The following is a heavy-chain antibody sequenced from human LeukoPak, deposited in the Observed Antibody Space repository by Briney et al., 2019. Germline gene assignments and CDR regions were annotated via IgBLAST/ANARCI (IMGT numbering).Heavy chain of an antibody. CDR1: GFTFSSYS. J-gene: IGHJ4*02. V-gene: IGHV3-48*01. Sequence: GGSLRLSCAASGFTFSSYSMNWVRQAPGKGLEWVSYISSSSSTIYYADSVKGRFTISRDNAKNSLYLQMNSLRAEDTAVYYCARNIDSSGWNFDYWGQGTLVTVSS. CDR3: ARNIDSSGWNFDY. CDR2: ISSSSSTI. D-gene: IGHD6-19*01.